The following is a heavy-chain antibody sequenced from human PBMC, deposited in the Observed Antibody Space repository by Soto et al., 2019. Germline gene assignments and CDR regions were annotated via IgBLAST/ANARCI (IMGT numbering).Heavy chain of an antibody. D-gene: IGHD6-13*01. CDR2: ISAYNGNT. J-gene: IGHJ6*03. V-gene: IGHV1-18*01. CDR1: GYTFTSYG. Sequence: ASVKVSCKASGYTFTSYGISWVRQAPGQGLDLMGWISAYNGNTNYAQKLQGRVTMTTDTSTSTAYMELRSLRSDDTAVYYCARRRSSWYWDYYYYYYMDVWGKGTTVTVSS. CDR3: ARRRSSWYWDYYYYYYMDV.